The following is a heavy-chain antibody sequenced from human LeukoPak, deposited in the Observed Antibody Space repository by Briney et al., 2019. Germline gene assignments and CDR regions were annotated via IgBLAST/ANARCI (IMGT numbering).Heavy chain of an antibody. CDR1: GYTFTGYY. CDR3: ARGRRIMQGDLVPDFDY. V-gene: IGHV1-2*02. CDR2: INPNSGGT. J-gene: IGHJ4*02. D-gene: IGHD3-10*01. Sequence: ASVKVSCKASGYTFTGYYMHWVRQAPGQGLEWMGWINPNSGGTNYAQKFQGRVTMTRDTSISTAYMELSRLRSDDTAVYYCARGRRIMQGDLVPDFDYWGQGTLVTVSS.